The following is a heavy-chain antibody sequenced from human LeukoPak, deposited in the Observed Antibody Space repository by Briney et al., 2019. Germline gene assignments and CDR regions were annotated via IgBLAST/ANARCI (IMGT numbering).Heavy chain of an antibody. V-gene: IGHV4-39*01. CDR2: FYYSGST. J-gene: IGHJ5*02. D-gene: IGHD6-13*01. Sequence: SERLSLTCTVSGDSISSGSSYYWAWIRQPPGKGLEWIGSFYYSGSTYYNPSLKGRVTVSVDTSKNQFSLKVSSVTAADTAVYYCARRAIPYSSSWYTGAFDPWGQGTLVTVSS. CDR3: ARRAIPYSSSWYTGAFDP. CDR1: GDSISSGSSYY.